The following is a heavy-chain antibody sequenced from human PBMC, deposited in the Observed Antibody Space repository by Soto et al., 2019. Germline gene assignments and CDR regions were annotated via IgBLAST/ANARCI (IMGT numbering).Heavy chain of an antibody. CDR1: GGSIGGSSYY. CDR3: ARPLVGVTRGFDL. V-gene: IGHV4-39*01. Sequence: SETLSLTCAVSGGSIGGSSYYWGWIRQSPGKGLEWIGSTYYSGSTYYNPSLKSRVTISVDTSQNQFSLKLSSATAADTAVYYCARPLVGVTRGFDLWGQGSLVTVSS. D-gene: IGHD2-8*01. J-gene: IGHJ5*02. CDR2: TYYSGST.